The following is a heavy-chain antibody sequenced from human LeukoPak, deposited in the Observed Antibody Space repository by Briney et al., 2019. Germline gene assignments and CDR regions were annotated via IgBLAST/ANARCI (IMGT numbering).Heavy chain of an antibody. Sequence: ASVNVSCKASGYTFTGYYMHWVRQAPGQGLEWMGRINPNSGGTNYAQKFQGRATMTRDTSISTAYMELSRLRSDDTAVYYCARGGRRIAVAGIWNWFDPWGQGTLVTVSS. CDR3: ARGGRRIAVAGIWNWFDP. J-gene: IGHJ5*02. D-gene: IGHD6-19*01. CDR2: INPNSGGT. V-gene: IGHV1-2*06. CDR1: GYTFTGYY.